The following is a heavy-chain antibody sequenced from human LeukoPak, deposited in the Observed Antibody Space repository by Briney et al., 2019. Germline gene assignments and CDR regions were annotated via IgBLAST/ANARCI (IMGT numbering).Heavy chain of an antibody. J-gene: IGHJ4*02. D-gene: IGHD2-15*01. CDR1: GGSFSGYY. Sequence: SETLSLTCAVYGGSFSGYYWSWIRQPPGKGLEWIGEINHSGSTNYNPPLKSRVTISVDTSKNQFSLKLSSVTAADTAVYYCARGVGYCSGGSCYSPYFDYWGQGTLVTVSS. CDR2: INHSGST. V-gene: IGHV4-34*01. CDR3: ARGVGYCSGGSCYSPYFDY.